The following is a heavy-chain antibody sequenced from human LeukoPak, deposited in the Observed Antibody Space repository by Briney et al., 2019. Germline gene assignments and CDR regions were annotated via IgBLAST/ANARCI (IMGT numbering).Heavy chain of an antibody. Sequence: AGGSLRLSCAASGFTFSSYGMHWVRQAPGKGLEWVAVISYDGSNKYYADSVKGRFTISRDNSKNTLYLQMNSLRAEDTAVYYCAKDRRIAAAGKYYYYYYGMDVWGQGTTVTVSS. CDR2: ISYDGSNK. CDR1: GFTFSSYG. J-gene: IGHJ6*02. CDR3: AKDRRIAAAGKYYYYYYGMDV. V-gene: IGHV3-30*18. D-gene: IGHD6-13*01.